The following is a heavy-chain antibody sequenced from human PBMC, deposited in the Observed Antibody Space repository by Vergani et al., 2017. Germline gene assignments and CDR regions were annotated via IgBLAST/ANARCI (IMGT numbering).Heavy chain of an antibody. J-gene: IGHJ3*02. V-gene: IGHV4-38-2*01. Sequence: QVQLQESGPGLVKPSETLSLTCAVSGYSISSGYYWGWIRQPPGKGLEWIGSIYNSGSTYYNPSLKSRVTILGDTSKNQFSRKLSSVTAADPAVYYCARQQGGYGAAFDIWGQGTMVAVSS. CDR2: IYNSGST. D-gene: IGHD4-17*01. CDR3: ARQQGGYGAAFDI. CDR1: GYSISSGYY.